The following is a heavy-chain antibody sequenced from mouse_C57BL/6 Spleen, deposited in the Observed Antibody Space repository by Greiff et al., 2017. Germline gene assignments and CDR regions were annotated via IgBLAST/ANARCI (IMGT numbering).Heavy chain of an antibody. V-gene: IGHV1-74*01. CDR3: ATYSNYTVYYAMDY. Sequence: QVQLKQPGAELVKPGASVKVSCKASGYTFTSYWMHWVKQRPGQGLEWIGRIHPSDSDTNYNQKFKGKATLTVDKSSSTAYMQLSSLTSEDSAVYYCATYSNYTVYYAMDYWGQGTSVTVSS. CDR2: IHPSDSDT. J-gene: IGHJ4*01. CDR1: GYTFTSYW. D-gene: IGHD2-5*01.